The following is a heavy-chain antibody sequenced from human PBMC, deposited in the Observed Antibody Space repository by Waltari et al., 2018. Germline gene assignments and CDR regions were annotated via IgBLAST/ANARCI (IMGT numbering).Heavy chain of an antibody. CDR1: GGSISSSSYY. J-gene: IGHJ5*02. Sequence: QLQLQESGPGLVKPSETLSLTCTVSGGSISSSSYYWGWLRQPPGKGLEWIGSIYYSGSTYYNPSLKSRVTISVDTSKNQFSLKLSSVTAADTAVYYCARRGYYDFWSGYYPHWFDPWGQGTLVTVSS. CDR2: IYYSGST. D-gene: IGHD3-3*01. CDR3: ARRGYYDFWSGYYPHWFDP. V-gene: IGHV4-39*01.